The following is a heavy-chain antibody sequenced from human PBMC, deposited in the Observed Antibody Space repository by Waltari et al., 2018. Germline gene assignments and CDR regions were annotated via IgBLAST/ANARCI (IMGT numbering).Heavy chain of an antibody. CDR2: ISAGGGTT. J-gene: IGHJ4*02. Sequence: EVQLLESGGGLVQPGGSLRLSCAASGFTLSSYAMSWVRQAPGKGLEWVSSISAGGGTTYYADSVKDRFTISRDNSKNTLYLQMNSLRADDTAVYYCAKDRGYFDWLILDYWGQGTLVTVSS. CDR1: GFTLSSYA. V-gene: IGHV3-23*01. D-gene: IGHD3-9*01. CDR3: AKDRGYFDWLILDY.